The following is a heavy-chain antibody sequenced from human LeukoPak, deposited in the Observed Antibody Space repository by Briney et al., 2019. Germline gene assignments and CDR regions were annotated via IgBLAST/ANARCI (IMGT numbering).Heavy chain of an antibody. CDR1: GGSISSYY. Sequence: SETLSLTCTVSGGSISSYYWSWIRQPPGKGLEWIGYIYYSGSTNYNPSLKSRVTISVDTSKNQFSLKLSSVTAADTAVYYCAEEPGRVGEVSAFENRGQGTMVTVSS. D-gene: IGHD3-10*01. CDR2: IYYSGST. CDR3: AEEPGRVGEVSAFEN. J-gene: IGHJ3*02. V-gene: IGHV4-59*01.